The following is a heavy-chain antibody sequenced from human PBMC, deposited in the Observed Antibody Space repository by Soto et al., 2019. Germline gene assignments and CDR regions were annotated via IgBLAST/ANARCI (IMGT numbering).Heavy chain of an antibody. D-gene: IGHD2-15*01. Sequence: GGSLRLSCAASGFTFSSYWMSWVRQVPGKGLEWVANIKQDGSEKYYVDSVKGRFTISRDNAKNSLYLQMNSLRAEDTAVYYCAREFSSSGPAGYCSGGSCYSDYWGQGTLVTVSS. V-gene: IGHV3-7*01. CDR3: AREFSSSGPAGYCSGGSCYSDY. CDR2: IKQDGSEK. CDR1: GFTFSSYW. J-gene: IGHJ4*02.